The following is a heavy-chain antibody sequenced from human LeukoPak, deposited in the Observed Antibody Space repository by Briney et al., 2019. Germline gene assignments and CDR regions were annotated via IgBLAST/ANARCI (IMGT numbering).Heavy chain of an antibody. D-gene: IGHD3-10*01. V-gene: IGHV3-23*01. J-gene: IGHJ4*02. Sequence: GGSLRLSCIVSGFTFSNYGMSWVRQAPGKGLEWVSAISGSGDFSYYTASVKGRFTISRDNFRNTLYLQMNDLRAEDTAVYYCAKAPYGSGSYYTDYWGQGTLVTVSS. CDR3: AKAPYGSGSYYTDY. CDR1: GFTFSNYG. CDR2: ISGSGDFS.